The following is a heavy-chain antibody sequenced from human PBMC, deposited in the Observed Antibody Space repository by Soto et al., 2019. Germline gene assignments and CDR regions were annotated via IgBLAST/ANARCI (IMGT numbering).Heavy chain of an antibody. CDR3: ARTQMATLYFDY. CDR1: GGSISGYY. V-gene: IGHV4-59*01. J-gene: IGHJ4*02. D-gene: IGHD5-12*01. CDR2: IYHSGTI. Sequence: SETLSLTCTVSGGSISGYYWSWMRQPPGQGLEWIGYIYHSGTIRYNPSLESRVTISVDTSKNQFSLKLASVTAADTAVYYCARTQMATLYFDYWGQGTLVTVSS.